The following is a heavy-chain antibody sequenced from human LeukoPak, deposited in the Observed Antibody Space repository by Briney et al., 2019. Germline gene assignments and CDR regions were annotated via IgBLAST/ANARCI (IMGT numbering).Heavy chain of an antibody. CDR3: ARAYSVAGMFDY. D-gene: IGHD6-19*01. J-gene: IGHJ4*02. CDR2: IYYSGST. V-gene: IGHV4-39*07. CDR1: GGSISSSSYY. Sequence: SETLSLTCTVSGGSISSSSYYWGWIRQPPGKGLEWIGSIYYSGSTYYNPSLKSRVTISVDTSKNQFSLKLSSVTAADTAVYYCARAYSVAGMFDYWGQGTLVTVSS.